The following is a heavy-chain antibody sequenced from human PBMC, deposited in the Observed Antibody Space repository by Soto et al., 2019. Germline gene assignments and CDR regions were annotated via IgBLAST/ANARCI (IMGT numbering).Heavy chain of an antibody. D-gene: IGHD3-3*01. Sequence: SETLSLTCTVSGGSISSSSYYWGWIRQPPGKGLEWIGSIYNSGSTYYNTSLKSRVTISVDTSKNQFSLKLSSMTAADTAVYFCASRVFGVVITAGMDVWGQGTTVTVSS. CDR3: ASRVFGVVITAGMDV. V-gene: IGHV4-39*01. J-gene: IGHJ6*02. CDR1: GGSISSSSYY. CDR2: IYNSGST.